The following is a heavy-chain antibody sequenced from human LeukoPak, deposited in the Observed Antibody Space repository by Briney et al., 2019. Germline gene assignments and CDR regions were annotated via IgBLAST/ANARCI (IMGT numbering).Heavy chain of an antibody. Sequence: GGSLRLSCAASGFTVSSNHMSWVRQAPGKGLEWVSVIYSGGSTDYADSVKGRFTISRGNSKNTLYLQMNSLRAEDTAVYHCARGPAGYNWGQGTLVTVSS. CDR3: ARGPAGYN. CDR2: IYSGGST. CDR1: GFTVSSNH. J-gene: IGHJ4*02. V-gene: IGHV3-53*01. D-gene: IGHD1-1*01.